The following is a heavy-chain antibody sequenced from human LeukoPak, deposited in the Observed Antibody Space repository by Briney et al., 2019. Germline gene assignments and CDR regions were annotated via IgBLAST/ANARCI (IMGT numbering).Heavy chain of an antibody. D-gene: IGHD6-19*01. CDR3: ARSPCTIGWYHWFDP. V-gene: IGHV4-39*01. CDR1: GGSISSSSYY. CDR2: IYYSGNT. J-gene: IGHJ5*02. Sequence: SETLSLTCTVSGGSISSSSYYCAWIRQPPGKGLEWIGSIYYSGNTYYSPSLKSRVTMSVDTSKNQFSLTLSSVIAADTAVYYCARSPCTIGWYHWFDPWGQGTLVTVSS.